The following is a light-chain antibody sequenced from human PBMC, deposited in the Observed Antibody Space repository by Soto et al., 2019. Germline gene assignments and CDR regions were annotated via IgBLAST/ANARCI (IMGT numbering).Light chain of an antibody. CDR1: SSDVGANIF. V-gene: IGLV2-14*01. J-gene: IGLJ1*01. CDR3: SSYTISNAYV. CDR2: AVS. Sequence: QSALTQPASVSGSPGQSITISCTGTSSDVGANIFVSWHQQHPGKAPKLMIYAVSSRPSGVSYRFSGSKSGNTASLTISGLQAEDAADYYSSSYTISNAYVFATGTKLTVL.